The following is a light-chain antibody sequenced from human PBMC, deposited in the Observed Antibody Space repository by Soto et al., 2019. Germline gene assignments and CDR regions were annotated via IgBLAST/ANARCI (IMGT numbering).Light chain of an antibody. V-gene: IGLV1-40*01. CDR1: SSNIGAGYD. CDR3: QSYDSSLSAYV. Sequence: QSVLAQPPSVSGAPGQKVTISCTGSSSNIGAGYDLHWYQQLPGTAPKLLLYGNSNRPSGVPDRFSGSKSGTSASLATTGLQAEDEADYYCQSYDSSLSAYVFGTGTKATVL. CDR2: GNS. J-gene: IGLJ1*01.